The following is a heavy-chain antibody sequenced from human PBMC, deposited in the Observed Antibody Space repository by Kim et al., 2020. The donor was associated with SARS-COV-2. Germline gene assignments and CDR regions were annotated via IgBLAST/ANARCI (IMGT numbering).Heavy chain of an antibody. D-gene: IGHD2-15*01. V-gene: IGHV5-51*01. CDR1: GYSFTSYW. Sequence: GESLKISCKGSGYSFTSYWIGWVRQMPGKGLEWMGIIYPGDSDTRYSPSFQGQVTISADKSISTAYLQWSSLKASDTAMYYCARGGGRFLGYCSGGSCYLPRWFDYWGQGTLVTVSS. CDR2: IYPGDSDT. CDR3: ARGGGRFLGYCSGGSCYLPRWFDY. J-gene: IGHJ4*02.